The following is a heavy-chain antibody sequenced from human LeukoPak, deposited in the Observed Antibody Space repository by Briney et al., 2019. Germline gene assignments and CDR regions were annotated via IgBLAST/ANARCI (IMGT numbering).Heavy chain of an antibody. J-gene: IGHJ4*02. V-gene: IGHV3-21*01. Sequence: GASLRLSCAASGFTFSSYSMNWVRQAPGKGLEWVSSISSSSSYIYYADSVKGRFTISRDNAKNSLYLQMNSLRAEDTAVYYCASRPGYCSGGSCEIFDYWGQGTLVTVSS. CDR1: GFTFSSYS. CDR3: ASRPGYCSGGSCEIFDY. CDR2: ISSSSSYI. D-gene: IGHD2-15*01.